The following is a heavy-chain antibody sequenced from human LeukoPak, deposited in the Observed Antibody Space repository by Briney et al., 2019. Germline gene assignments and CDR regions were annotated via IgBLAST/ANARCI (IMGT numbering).Heavy chain of an antibody. Sequence: PGRSLRLSCAASGFTFSSYAMHWVRQAPGKGLEWVAVISYDGSNKYYAGSVKGRFTISRDNSKNTLYLQMNSLRAEDTAVYYCASEGGYDQPFDYWGQGTLVTVSS. CDR1: GFTFSSYA. CDR2: ISYDGSNK. CDR3: ASEGGYDQPFDY. V-gene: IGHV3-30*04. D-gene: IGHD5-12*01. J-gene: IGHJ4*02.